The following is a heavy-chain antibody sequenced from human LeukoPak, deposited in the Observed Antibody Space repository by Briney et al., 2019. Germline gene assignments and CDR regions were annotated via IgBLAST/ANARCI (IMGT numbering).Heavy chain of an antibody. D-gene: IGHD6-13*01. Sequence: PGGSLRLSCKASGLTFADYSISWVRQAPGKGLEWVGLVRAEAYGGNTEYAASVKGRFTMSRDDSKSIAYLQMNSLKIEDSAVYYCTRDIAWDVWGLGTLVTVSS. J-gene: IGHJ4*02. CDR2: VRAEAYGGNT. V-gene: IGHV3-49*04. CDR1: GLTFADYS. CDR3: TRDIAWDV.